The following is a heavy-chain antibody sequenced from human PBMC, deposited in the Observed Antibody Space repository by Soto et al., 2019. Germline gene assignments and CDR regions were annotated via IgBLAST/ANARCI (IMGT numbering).Heavy chain of an antibody. CDR3: ARVKERTPGLDY. Sequence: SETLSLTCTVSGGSISSYYWSWIRQPPGKGLEWIGYIYYSGSTNYNPSLKSRVTISVDTSKNQFSLKLSSVTAADTAVYYCARVKERTPGLDYWGQGPLVTVPS. D-gene: IGHD2-15*01. CDR1: GGSISSYY. J-gene: IGHJ4*02. V-gene: IGHV4-59*01. CDR2: IYYSGST.